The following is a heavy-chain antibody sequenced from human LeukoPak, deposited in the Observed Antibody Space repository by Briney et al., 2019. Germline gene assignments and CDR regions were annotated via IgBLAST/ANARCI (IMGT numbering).Heavy chain of an antibody. V-gene: IGHV3-20*01. CDR2: INWNGGST. Sequence: GGSLRLSCGASGFTFDDYGMRWVRQAPGKGLEWVSGINWNGGSTGYAESVKGRFTISRDNAKNSLYLQMNSLRAEDTALYHCARDHDYDSGSYPLDYWGQGTLVTASS. J-gene: IGHJ4*02. D-gene: IGHD3-10*01. CDR3: ARDHDYDSGSYPLDY. CDR1: GFTFDDYG.